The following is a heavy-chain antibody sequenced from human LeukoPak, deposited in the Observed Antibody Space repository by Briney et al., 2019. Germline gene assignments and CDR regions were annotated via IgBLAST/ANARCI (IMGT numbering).Heavy chain of an antibody. J-gene: IGHJ6*02. D-gene: IGHD3-16*02. CDR3: AREVLGSYRNTYYGMDV. CDR2: INSDGSST. Sequence: PGGSLRLSCAASGFTFSNYWMHWVRQAPGKGLVWVSRINSDGSSTSYADSVKGRFTISRDNAKNSLYLQMNSLRAEDTAVYYCAREVLGSYRNTYYGMDVWGQGTTVTVSS. V-gene: IGHV3-74*01. CDR1: GFTFSNYW.